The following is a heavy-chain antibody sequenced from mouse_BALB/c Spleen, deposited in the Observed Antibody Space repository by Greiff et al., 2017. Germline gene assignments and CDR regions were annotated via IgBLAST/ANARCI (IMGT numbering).Heavy chain of an antibody. J-gene: IGHJ4*01. CDR2: IYPGNSDT. CDR3: TRVDYAYYYAMDY. Sequence: EVQLQQSGTVLARPGASVKMSCKASGYTFTSYWMHWVKQRPGQGLEWIGAIYPGNSDTSYNQKFKGKAKLTAVTSTSTAYMELSSLTNEDSAVYYCTRVDYAYYYAMDYWGQGTSVTVSS. D-gene: IGHD2-4*01. V-gene: IGHV1-5*01. CDR1: GYTFTSYW.